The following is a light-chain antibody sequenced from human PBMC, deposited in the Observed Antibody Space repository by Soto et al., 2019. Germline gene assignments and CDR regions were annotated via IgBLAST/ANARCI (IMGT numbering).Light chain of an antibody. J-gene: IGKJ2*01. CDR2: KAS. CDR3: QQYNSYWYN. Sequence: IQMTQSPSTLSAFIGDRVTITCRASQSIGNWLAWYQQKPGKAPNLLIYKASSLETGVPSRFSGSGSGTEFTLTISSLQPDDFATYHCQQYNSYWYNFGQGTKVDIK. V-gene: IGKV1-5*03. CDR1: QSIGNW.